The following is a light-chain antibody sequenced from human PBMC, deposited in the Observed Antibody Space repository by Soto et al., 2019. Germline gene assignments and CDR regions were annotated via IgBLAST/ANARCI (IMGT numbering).Light chain of an antibody. CDR1: QPISTY. CDR3: HQTYTSPLYT. J-gene: IGKJ2*01. Sequence: DVQMTQSPFFLSTSVGDTIAITCRASQPISTYLNSYQHQPGKAPKLLLRAASILQPAVPSRFSGRGSWTNFTLTIIKLLPDDCATYLCHQTYTSPLYTFGQGTHLDI. V-gene: IGKV1-39*01. CDR2: AAS.